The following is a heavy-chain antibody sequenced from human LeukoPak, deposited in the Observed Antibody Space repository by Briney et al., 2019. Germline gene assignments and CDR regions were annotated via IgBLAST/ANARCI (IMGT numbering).Heavy chain of an antibody. CDR2: IIRTSGTA. CDR3: ARGRSNYFDY. V-gene: IGHV1-69*05. D-gene: IGHD5-24*01. CDR1: GGTFIRYP. J-gene: IGHJ4*02. Sequence: SVKVSCKASGGTFIRYPITWVRQAPGQGLEWLGGIIRTSGTANYAQRFQGRVTITTDESTSTAYMELSSLRSEDTAVYYCARGRSNYFDYWGQGTLVTVSS.